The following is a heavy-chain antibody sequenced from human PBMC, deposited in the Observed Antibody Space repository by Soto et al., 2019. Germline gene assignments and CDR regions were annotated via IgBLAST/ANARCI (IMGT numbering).Heavy chain of an antibody. D-gene: IGHD3-10*01. J-gene: IGHJ6*02. V-gene: IGHV4-34*01. Sequence: PSQTLSLTCALYGGSFSGYSWSWIRQPPGKGLGWIGELDHSGSTNYNPSFKSRVTISADTSKNQFSLKLRSVTAADTAVYYCTTYYFFYGMDVWGQGTRGTVSS. CDR1: GGSFSGYS. CDR2: LDHSGST. CDR3: TTYYFFYGMDV.